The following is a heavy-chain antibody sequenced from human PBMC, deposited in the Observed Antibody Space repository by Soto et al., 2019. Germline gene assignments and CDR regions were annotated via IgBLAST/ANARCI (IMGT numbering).Heavy chain of an antibody. J-gene: IGHJ4*02. D-gene: IGHD7-27*01. CDR1: GGSISSYY. CDR3: ARRWGTHFDY. V-gene: IGHV4-59*01. Sequence: SETLSLTCTVSGGSISSYYWSWIRQPPGKGLEWIGYIYYTGSTTNYNPSLKSRVTISVDTSKNQFSLKLSSVTAADTAVYYCARRWGTHFDYWGQGTLVTVSS. CDR2: IYYTGSTT.